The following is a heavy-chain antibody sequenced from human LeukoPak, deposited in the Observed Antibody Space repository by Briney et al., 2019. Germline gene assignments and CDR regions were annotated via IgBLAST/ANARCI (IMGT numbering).Heavy chain of an antibody. J-gene: IGHJ4*02. CDR1: GFTFSTYW. CDR2: IKQDGSDK. V-gene: IGHV3-7*01. Sequence: GGALRLSCAASGFTFSTYWMSGVRQAPGKGLEWVANIKQDGSDKYYVDSVKGRFNISRDNAKNSLFMQMNSLRAEDTAVYYCARVRCSSNSCFPDYWGQGTLVTVSS. CDR3: ARVRCSSNSCFPDY. D-gene: IGHD2-2*01.